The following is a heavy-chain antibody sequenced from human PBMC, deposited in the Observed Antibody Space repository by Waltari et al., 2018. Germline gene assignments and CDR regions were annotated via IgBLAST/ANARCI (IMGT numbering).Heavy chain of an antibody. V-gene: IGHV3-49*03. CDR3: TRTFTVAGMTTVPLFDY. J-gene: IGHJ4*02. Sequence: EVQLVESGGGLVQPGRSLRLSCTASGFTFGDYAMSWLRQAPGKGREWVGFFRRKAVGGTTEYAGSVKGRFTISRDDSKSIAYLQMNSLKTEDTAVYYCTRTFTVAGMTTVPLFDYWGQGTLVTVSS. CDR2: FRRKAVGGTT. D-gene: IGHD4-17*01. CDR1: GFTFGDYA.